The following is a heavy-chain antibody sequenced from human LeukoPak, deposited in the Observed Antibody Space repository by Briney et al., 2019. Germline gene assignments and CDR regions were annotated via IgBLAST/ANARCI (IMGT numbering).Heavy chain of an antibody. J-gene: IGHJ5*02. D-gene: IGHD5-12*01. CDR3: ARDPNYRWLRPTAFDP. CDR2: ISTYSGDT. V-gene: IGHV1-18*01. Sequence: EASVKVSCKASGYTFTNYGITWVRQAPGHGLEWVGWISTYSGDTSFAQNFQDRVTLTTDTSTKTTYMELRSLRSDDTALYYCARDPNYRWLRPTAFDPWGQGTLVIASS. CDR1: GYTFTNYG.